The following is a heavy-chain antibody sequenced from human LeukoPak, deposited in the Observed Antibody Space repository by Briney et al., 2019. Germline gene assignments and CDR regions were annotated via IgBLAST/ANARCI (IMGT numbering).Heavy chain of an antibody. Sequence: ASMKVSCKASGYTFTTYPINWVRQAPGQGPEWMGWISNYNGDTTYAQKFQGRVTMTTDTSTNTAYMELRSLTSDDTASYYCARATYYDILIGLNYWGQGTLVTVSP. CDR2: ISNYNGDT. CDR3: ARATYYDILIGLNY. J-gene: IGHJ4*02. D-gene: IGHD3-9*01. CDR1: GYTFTTYP. V-gene: IGHV1-18*01.